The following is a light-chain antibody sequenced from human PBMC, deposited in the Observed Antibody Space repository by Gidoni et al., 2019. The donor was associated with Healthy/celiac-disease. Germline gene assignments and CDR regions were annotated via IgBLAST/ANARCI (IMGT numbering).Light chain of an antibody. J-gene: IGLJ3*02. CDR3: QAWDSSTWV. V-gene: IGLV3-1*01. CDR1: KLGDKY. CDR2: QDS. Sequence: SYELTQPPSVSVSPGQTASITCSGAKLGDKYACWYQQKPGQSPLLVLYQDSKRPSGIPERFSGSNSGNTATLTISGTQAMDEADYYCQAWDSSTWVFGGGTKLTVL.